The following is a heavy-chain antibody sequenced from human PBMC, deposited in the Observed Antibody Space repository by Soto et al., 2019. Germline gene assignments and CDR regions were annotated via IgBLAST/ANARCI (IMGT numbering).Heavy chain of an antibody. CDR2: TIIYGNEI. CDR3: ARGGPKTLTTTQGAFDL. J-gene: IGHJ3*01. Sequence: PGGSLRLSCAASGFSLSSYNMNWVRQTPGKSLEWVSSTIIYGNEIHYADSVEGRFTISRDNAKNSLYLQMNGLRVEDTAVYYCARGGPKTLTTTQGAFDLWGQGTRVIVSS. CDR1: GFSLSSYN. D-gene: IGHD4-17*01. V-gene: IGHV3-21*01.